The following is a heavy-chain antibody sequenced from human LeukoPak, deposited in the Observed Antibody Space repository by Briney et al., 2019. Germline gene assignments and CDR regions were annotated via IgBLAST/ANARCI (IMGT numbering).Heavy chain of an antibody. D-gene: IGHD1-26*01. CDR2: ITSSSSHM. Sequence: PGGSLRLSCAASGFTVSSNYMNWVRQAPGKGLEWVSSITSSSSHMYYADSVKGRFTISRDNAENSLHLQMNSLRAEDTAIYYCARSVGLDSWGQGTLVTVSS. CDR1: GFTVSSNY. CDR3: ARSVGLDS. J-gene: IGHJ5*01. V-gene: IGHV3-21*01.